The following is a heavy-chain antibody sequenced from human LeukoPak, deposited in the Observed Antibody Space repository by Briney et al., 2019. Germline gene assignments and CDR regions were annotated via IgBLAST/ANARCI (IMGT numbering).Heavy chain of an antibody. J-gene: IGHJ4*02. CDR2: ISSSSSYI. CDR3: AGSKGSYYYDSSGYYYFDY. Sequence: PGGSLRLSCAASGFTFSSYSMNWVRQAPGKGLEWVSSISSSSSYIYYADSVKGRFTISRDNAKNSLYLQMNSLRAEDTAVYYCAGSKGSYYYDSSGYYYFDYWGQGTLVTVSS. CDR1: GFTFSSYS. D-gene: IGHD3-22*01. V-gene: IGHV3-21*01.